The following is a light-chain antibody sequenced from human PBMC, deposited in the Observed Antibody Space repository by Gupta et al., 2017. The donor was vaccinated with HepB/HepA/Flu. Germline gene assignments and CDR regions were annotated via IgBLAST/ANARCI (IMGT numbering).Light chain of an antibody. Sequence: DIQMTQSPSSLSASVGDRVTITCRASQSISAYLNWYQQKSGRAPRLLIYGASNLQTGVPSRFSGSGSGTDFTLTIINLLPEDFATFYCRQSDIIPYTFGQGTKVEI. J-gene: IGKJ2*01. CDR1: QSISAY. CDR3: RQSDIIPYT. CDR2: GAS. V-gene: IGKV1-39*01.